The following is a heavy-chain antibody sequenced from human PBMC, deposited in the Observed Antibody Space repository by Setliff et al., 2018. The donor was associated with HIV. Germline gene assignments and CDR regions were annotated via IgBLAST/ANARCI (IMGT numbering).Heavy chain of an antibody. J-gene: IGHJ5*02. Sequence: SVKVSCKASGGIFSRFAFSWVRQAPGQGLEWMGGIIPIFGTPNYAQKFQGRVTITTDESTNTVYMELYSLTSEDTAVYYCARDREGVRLSMIIEGPFDPWGQGTLVTVS. V-gene: IGHV1-69*05. CDR2: IIPIFGTP. CDR3: ARDREGVRLSMIIEGPFDP. CDR1: GGIFSRFA. D-gene: IGHD3-22*01.